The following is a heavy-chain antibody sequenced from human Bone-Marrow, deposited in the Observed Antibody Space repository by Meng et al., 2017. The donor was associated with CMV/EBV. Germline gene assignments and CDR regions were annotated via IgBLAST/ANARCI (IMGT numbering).Heavy chain of an antibody. CDR1: GYTFTSYG. CDR2: ISAYNGNT. CDR3: ARSYCSSTSCYWSDWFDP. J-gene: IGHJ5*02. V-gene: IGHV1-18*01. D-gene: IGHD2-2*01. Sequence: ASVKVSCKASGYTFTSYGISWVRQAPGQGLEWMGWISAYNGNTNYAQKLQGRVTMTTDTSTSTAYMELRSLRSDDTAVYYCARSYCSSTSCYWSDWFDPWGHGTLVTVSS.